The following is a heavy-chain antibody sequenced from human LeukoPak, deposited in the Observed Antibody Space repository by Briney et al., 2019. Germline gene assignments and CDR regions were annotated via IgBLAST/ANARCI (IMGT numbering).Heavy chain of an antibody. Sequence: GGSLRLSCAASGFTFSSYGMHWVRQAPGKGLEWVAFIRYDGSNKYYADSVKGRFTISRDNYKNTLYLQMNSLRAEGTAVYYCARGATYYDFWSGPTIPLGYYYYMDVWGKGTTVTVSS. CDR2: IRYDGSNK. CDR1: GFTFSSYG. J-gene: IGHJ6*03. V-gene: IGHV3-30*02. D-gene: IGHD3-3*01. CDR3: ARGATYYDFWSGPTIPLGYYYYMDV.